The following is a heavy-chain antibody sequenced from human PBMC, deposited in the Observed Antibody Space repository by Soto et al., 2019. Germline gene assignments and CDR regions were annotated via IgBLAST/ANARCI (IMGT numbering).Heavy chain of an antibody. V-gene: IGHV3-23*01. CDR3: AKSPPLNYYGSGSYDS. CDR1: GFTISSYG. Sequence: GGSLRLSCAASGFTISSYGMSWVRQAPGKGLEWVSFISASGGTTFYADSAKGRFTISRDIPKNTMSLQMNSLRAEDTAIYYCAKSPPLNYYGSGSYDSWGQGTLVTVSS. CDR2: ISASGGTT. J-gene: IGHJ5*02. D-gene: IGHD3-10*01.